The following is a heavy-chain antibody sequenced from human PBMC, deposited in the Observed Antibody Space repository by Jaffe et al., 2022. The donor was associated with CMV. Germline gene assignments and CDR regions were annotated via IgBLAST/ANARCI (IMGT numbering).Heavy chain of an antibody. V-gene: IGHV1-46*01. CDR1: GYTFTSYY. CDR2: INPSGGST. Sequence: QVQLVQSGAEVKKPGASVKVSCKASGYTFTSYYMHWVRQAPGQGLEWMGIINPSGGSTSYAQKFQGRVTMTRDTSTSTVYMELSSLRSEDTAVYYCARDQTYYYDSSGYYFNQGPFDYWGQGTLVTVSS. D-gene: IGHD3-22*01. J-gene: IGHJ4*02. CDR3: ARDQTYYYDSSGYYFNQGPFDY.